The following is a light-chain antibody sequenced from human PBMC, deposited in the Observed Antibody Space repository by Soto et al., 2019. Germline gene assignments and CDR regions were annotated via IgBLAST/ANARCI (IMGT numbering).Light chain of an antibody. V-gene: IGLV2-11*01. CDR3: CSYAGSYTLWV. CDR2: DVS. Sequence: LTQPRSVSGSPGQSVTISCTGTSSDVGGYNFVSWYQQYPGKAPKLIIYDVSKRPSGVPDRFSGSKSGNTASLTISGLQAEDEADYYCCSYAGSYTLWVFGGGTKSPS. J-gene: IGLJ3*02. CDR1: SSDVGGYNF.